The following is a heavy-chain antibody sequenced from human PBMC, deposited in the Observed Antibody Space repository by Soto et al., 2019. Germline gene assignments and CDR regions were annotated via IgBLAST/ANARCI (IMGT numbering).Heavy chain of an antibody. J-gene: IGHJ3*02. CDR3: ARDTETLGPRANDALDI. D-gene: IGHD3-3*02. V-gene: IGHV1-3*01. CDR1: GYTFSAYT. CDR2: INVGSGNT. Sequence: ASVKVSCKAAGYTFSAYTMNWVHQAPGQSLEWMGWINVGSGNTRYSQNFQGRVSITRDTSASTVYMELTGLKSEDTAMYYCARDTETLGPRANDALDIWGQGTMVTVSS.